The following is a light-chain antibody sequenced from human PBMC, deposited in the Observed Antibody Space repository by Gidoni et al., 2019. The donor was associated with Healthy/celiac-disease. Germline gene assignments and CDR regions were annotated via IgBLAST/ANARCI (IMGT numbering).Light chain of an antibody. CDR1: QSVSSY. CDR3: QRRSNWPPLT. Sequence: PATLSLSPGARATLACRASQSVSSYLAWYQQKPGQAPRLLIYDASNRATGIPARFSGSGSGTDFTLTISSLEPEEFAVYYCQRRSNWPPLTFXPXTKVDIK. V-gene: IGKV3-11*01. CDR2: DAS. J-gene: IGKJ3*01.